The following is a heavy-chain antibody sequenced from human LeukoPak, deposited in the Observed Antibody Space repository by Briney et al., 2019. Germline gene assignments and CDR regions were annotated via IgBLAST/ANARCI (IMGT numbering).Heavy chain of an antibody. D-gene: IGHD3-9*01. J-gene: IGHJ4*02. CDR2: ISSSGSTI. V-gene: IGHV3-11*01. CDR1: GFTFSDYY. Sequence: GGSLRLSCAASGFTFSDYYMSWIRQAPGKGLEWVSYISSSGSTIYYADSVKGRFTISRDNAKNSLYLQMNSLRAEDTAVYYCARDTHCDILTGYGHWGQGTLVTVSS. CDR3: ARDTHCDILTGYGH.